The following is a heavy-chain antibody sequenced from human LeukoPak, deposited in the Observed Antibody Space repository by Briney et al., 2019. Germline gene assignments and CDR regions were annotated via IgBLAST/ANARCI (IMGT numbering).Heavy chain of an antibody. D-gene: IGHD3-10*01. V-gene: IGHV4-39*07. CDR1: GGSISSSSYY. CDR2: IYYSGST. J-gene: IGHJ5*02. CDR3: ARNYYGSGSYYIWGNNWFDP. Sequence: PSETLSLTCTVSGGSISSSSYYWGWIRQPPGKGLEWIGSIYYSGSTYYNPSLKSRVTISVDTSKNQFSLKLSSVTAADTAVYYCARNYYGSGSYYIWGNNWFDPWGQGTLVTVSS.